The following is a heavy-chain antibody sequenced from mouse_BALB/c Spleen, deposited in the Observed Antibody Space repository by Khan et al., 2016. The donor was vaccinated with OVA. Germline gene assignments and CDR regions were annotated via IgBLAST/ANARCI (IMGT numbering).Heavy chain of an antibody. J-gene: IGHJ4*01. D-gene: IGHD2-2*01. V-gene: IGHV5-9-3*01. CDR1: GFTFSSYA. CDR3: ARSLVDYHAMDY. Sequence: EVELVESGGGLVKPGGSLKLSCSASGFTFSSYALSWVRQTPEKRLEWVATISSGGHYTFYPDSVKGRFAISRDNAKNTLYLQMSSLRSEDTAMYYCARSLVDYHAMDYWGLGTSVTVSS. CDR2: ISSGGHYT.